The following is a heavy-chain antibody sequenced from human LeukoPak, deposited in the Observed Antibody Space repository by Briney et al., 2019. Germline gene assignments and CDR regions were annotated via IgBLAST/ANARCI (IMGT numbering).Heavy chain of an antibody. J-gene: IGHJ4*02. CDR3: ARDRCSSTSCYHDY. CDR1: GGSISSYY. CDR2: IYYSGST. D-gene: IGHD2-2*01. V-gene: IGHV4-59*01. Sequence: PSETLSLTCTVSGGSISSYYWSWIRQPPGQGLEWIGYIYYSGSTNYNPSLKSRVTISVDTSKNQFSLKLSSVTAADTAVYYCARDRCSSTSCYHDYWGQGTLVTVSS.